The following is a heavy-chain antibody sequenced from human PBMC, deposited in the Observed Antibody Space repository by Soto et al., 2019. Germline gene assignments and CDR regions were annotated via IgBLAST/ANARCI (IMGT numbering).Heavy chain of an antibody. D-gene: IGHD6-6*01. J-gene: IGHJ3*02. V-gene: IGHV3-11*01. CDR2: ISSSGSTI. Sequence: GGSLRLSCAASGFTFSDYYMSWIRQAPGKGLEWVSYISSSGSTIYYADSVKGRFTISRENAKNSLYLQMNSLRAEDTAVYYCARKAAARPDAFDIWGQGTMVTVSS. CDR3: ARKAAARPDAFDI. CDR1: GFTFSDYY.